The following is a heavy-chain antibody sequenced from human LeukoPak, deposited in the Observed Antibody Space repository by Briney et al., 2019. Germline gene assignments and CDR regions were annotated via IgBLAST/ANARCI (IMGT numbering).Heavy chain of an antibody. Sequence: SETLSLTCTVSGAPVSSYYWSWIRQPPGKGLEWIVYIKSSGSTNYNPSHMSRVTISIVPPKDQFSQRLNSVTTAVSAAFDCARVGSVATNWFDPGGEGTLVTVSS. D-gene: IGHD4-11*01. CDR2: IKSSGST. CDR1: GAPVSSYY. CDR3: ARVGSVATNWFDP. J-gene: IGHJ5*02. V-gene: IGHV4-59*02.